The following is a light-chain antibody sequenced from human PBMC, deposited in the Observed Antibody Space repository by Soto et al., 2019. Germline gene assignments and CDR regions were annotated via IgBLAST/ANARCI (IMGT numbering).Light chain of an antibody. J-gene: IGLJ3*02. CDR1: SSDVGSYNL. V-gene: IGLV2-23*01. CDR2: EGS. Sequence: QSALTQPASVSGSPGQSITTSCTGTSSDVGSYNLVSWYQQHPGKAPKLMIYEGSKRPSGVSNRFSGSKSGNTASLTISGLQAEDEADYYCCSYAGSSTLNWVFGGGTQLTVL. CDR3: CSYAGSSTLNWV.